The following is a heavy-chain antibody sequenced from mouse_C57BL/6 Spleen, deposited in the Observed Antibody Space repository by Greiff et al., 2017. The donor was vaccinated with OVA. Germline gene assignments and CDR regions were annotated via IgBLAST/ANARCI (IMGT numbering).Heavy chain of an antibody. Sequence: VQLQQSGAELVRPGASVKLSCTASGFNIKDYYMHWVKQRPEQGLEWIGRIDPEDGDTEYAPKFQGKATMTADPSSNTAYLQLSSLTSEDTAVYYCLRAQALYAMDYWGQGTSVTVSS. CDR3: LRAQALYAMDY. CDR1: GFNIKDYY. V-gene: IGHV14-1*01. CDR2: IDPEDGDT. D-gene: IGHD3-2*02. J-gene: IGHJ4*01.